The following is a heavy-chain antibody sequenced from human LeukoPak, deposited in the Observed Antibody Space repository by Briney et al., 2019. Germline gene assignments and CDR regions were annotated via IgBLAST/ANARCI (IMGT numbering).Heavy chain of an antibody. CDR2: ISSSGSVT. J-gene: IGHJ3*02. V-gene: IGHV3-48*04. CDR3: AREDFQFREKDAFDI. D-gene: IGHD3-10*01. CDR1: GFTFSNYL. Sequence: GGSLRLSCVASGFTFSNYLMNWVRQAPGKGLEWVYYISSSGSVTDYAASVRGRFTISRDNAKNSLFLQMNSLGADDTAGYYCAREDFQFREKDAFDIWGHGTMVTVSS.